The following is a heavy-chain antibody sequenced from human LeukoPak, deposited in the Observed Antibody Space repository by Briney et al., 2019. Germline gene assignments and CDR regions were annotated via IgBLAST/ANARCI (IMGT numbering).Heavy chain of an antibody. J-gene: IGHJ3*02. CDR3: ATKRVYYGSGSYVASDAFDI. CDR2: IKQDGSEK. CDR1: GFTFSSYW. Sequence: GGSLRLSCAASGFTFSSYWMSWVRQAPGKGLEWVANIKQDGSEKYYVDSVKGRFTISRDNAKNSLYLQMNSLRAEDTAVYYCATKRVYYGSGSYVASDAFDIWGQGTMVTVSS. D-gene: IGHD3-10*01. V-gene: IGHV3-7*01.